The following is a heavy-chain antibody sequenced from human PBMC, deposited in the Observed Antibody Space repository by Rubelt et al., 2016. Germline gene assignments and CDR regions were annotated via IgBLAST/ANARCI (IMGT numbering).Heavy chain of an antibody. CDR1: GSSISSDNY. CDR2: IHHGGTT. Sequence: QLQLQESGPGLLKPSETLSLTCTVSGSSISSDNYWGWIRQPPGKGLEWIGSIHHGGTTHYNPSLRSRATISVDTSKNQFSLKLRSVTAADTAVYYCARATQWLVRLDYWGQGTLVTVSS. J-gene: IGHJ4*02. CDR3: ARATQWLVRLDY. V-gene: IGHV4-38-2*02. D-gene: IGHD6-19*01.